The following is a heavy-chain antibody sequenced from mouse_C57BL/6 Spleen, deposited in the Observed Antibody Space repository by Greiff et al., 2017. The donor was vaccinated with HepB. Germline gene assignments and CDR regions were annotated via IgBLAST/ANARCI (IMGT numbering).Heavy chain of an antibody. D-gene: IGHD2-3*01. Sequence: QVHVKQSGAELVKPGASVKLSCKASGYTFTSYWMHWVKQRPGQGLEWIGMIHPNSGSTNYNEKFKSKATLTVDKSSSTAYMQLSSLTSEDSAVYYCARAVYDGYWYFDVWGTGTTVTVSS. CDR3: ARAVYDGYWYFDV. V-gene: IGHV1-64*01. J-gene: IGHJ1*03. CDR1: GYTFTSYW. CDR2: IHPNSGST.